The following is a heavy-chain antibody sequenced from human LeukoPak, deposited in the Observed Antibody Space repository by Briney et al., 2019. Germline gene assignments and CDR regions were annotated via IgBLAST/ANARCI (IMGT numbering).Heavy chain of an antibody. V-gene: IGHV4-31*11. J-gene: IGHJ4*02. D-gene: IGHD3-22*01. CDR3: ARGKAYYYDSSGYPTLDY. CDR2: IYYSGST. Sequence: SETLSLTCAVYGGSFSGYYWSWIRQHPGKGLEWIGYIYYSGSTYYNPSLKSRVTISVDTSKNQFSLKLSSVTAADTAVYYCARGKAYYYDSSGYPTLDYWGQGTLVTVSS. CDR1: GGSFSGYY.